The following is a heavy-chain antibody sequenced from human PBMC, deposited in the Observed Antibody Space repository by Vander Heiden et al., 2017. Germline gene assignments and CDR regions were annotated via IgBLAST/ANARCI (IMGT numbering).Heavy chain of an antibody. D-gene: IGHD3-9*01. V-gene: IGHV3-23*01. CDR1: GFDFRSDA. Sequence: EVQLLESGGGLVQPGGSLRLSCAASGFDFRSDAMSWVRQAPGKGLEWVSAISGSGGSTYYADSVKGRFTISRDNSKNTLYLQMNSLRAEDTAVYYCAKDSYDILTGYYKKNYYFDYWGQGTLVTVSS. CDR2: ISGSGGST. J-gene: IGHJ4*02. CDR3: AKDSYDILTGYYKKNYYFDY.